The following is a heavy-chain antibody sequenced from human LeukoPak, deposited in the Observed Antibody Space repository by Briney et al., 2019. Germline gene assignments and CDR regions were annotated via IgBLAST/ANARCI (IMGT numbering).Heavy chain of an antibody. Sequence: GGSLRISCAASGFPFSSYNMNWVRQAPGKGLEWVSYISSSGTTIYYADSVKGRFTISRDNAKNSLYLQMNSLRDEDTAVYYCARVWGLAVAGGEIEYWGQGTLVTVSS. J-gene: IGHJ4*02. CDR3: ARVWGLAVAGGEIEY. CDR2: ISSSGTTI. V-gene: IGHV3-48*02. CDR1: GFPFSSYN. D-gene: IGHD6-13*01.